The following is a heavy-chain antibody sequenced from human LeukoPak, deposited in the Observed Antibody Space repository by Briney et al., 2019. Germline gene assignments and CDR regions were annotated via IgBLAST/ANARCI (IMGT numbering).Heavy chain of an antibody. D-gene: IGHD2/OR15-2a*01. CDR2: IHYSGST. J-gene: IGHJ6*02. CDR1: GGSISSYY. CDR3: ERRNKGPPDI. Sequence: SETLSLTCTVSGGSISSYYWSWIRQPPGKGLEWIGYIHYSGSTNYNPSLKSRVTISVDTSKNQFSLKLSSVTAADTAVYYCERRNKGPPDIWGQGTTVIVCS. V-gene: IGHV4-59*08.